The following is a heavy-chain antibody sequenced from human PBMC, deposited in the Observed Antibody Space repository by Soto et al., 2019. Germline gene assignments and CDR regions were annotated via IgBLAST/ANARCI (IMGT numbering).Heavy chain of an antibody. CDR1: GYSFTSYW. V-gene: IGHV5-51*01. CDR3: VKVSTSSSKDLPYSYFSMDV. D-gene: IGHD5-12*01. Sequence: PGESLKISCKGSGYSFTSYWIGWVRQMPGKGLEWMGIIYPGDSDTRYSPSFQGQVTISADKSISTAYLQWSSLKASDTAMYYCVKVSTSSSKDLPYSYFSMDVWGLGTPVTVSS. J-gene: IGHJ6*02. CDR2: IYPGDSDT.